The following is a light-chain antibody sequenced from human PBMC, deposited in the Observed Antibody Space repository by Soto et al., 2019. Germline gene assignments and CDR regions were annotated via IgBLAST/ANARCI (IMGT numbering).Light chain of an antibody. J-gene: IGKJ1*01. CDR3: QQNYRATPWT. CDR1: QSISRY. Sequence: DIQMTQSPSSLSASVGDRITITCRARQSISRYLNWYQHKPGKAPKLLINAASSLERGVPSRFSGGGSGTDFPLNISSLQPDDFATYYCQQNYRATPWTFGQGTKVEVK. V-gene: IGKV1-39*01. CDR2: AAS.